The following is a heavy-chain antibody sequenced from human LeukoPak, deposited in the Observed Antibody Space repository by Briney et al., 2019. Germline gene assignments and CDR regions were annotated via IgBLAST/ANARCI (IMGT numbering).Heavy chain of an antibody. CDR1: GGSISSYY. CDR2: IHTSGST. J-gene: IGHJ4*02. Sequence: SETLSLTCTVSGGSISSYYWSWIRQPAGKGLEWIGRIHTSGSTNYNPSLKSRVTMSVDTSKNQFSLKLSSVTAADTAVYYCAVDLSYSSGWYMDYWGQGTLVTVSS. V-gene: IGHV4-4*07. D-gene: IGHD6-19*01. CDR3: AVDLSYSSGWYMDY.